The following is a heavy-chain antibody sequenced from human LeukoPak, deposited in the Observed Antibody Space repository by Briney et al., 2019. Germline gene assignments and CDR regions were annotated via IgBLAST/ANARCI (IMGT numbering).Heavy chain of an antibody. V-gene: IGHV3-74*01. CDR2: INHDGSST. D-gene: IGHD3-10*01. Sequence: GGSLRLSCATSGFTFSTFWMHWVRQAPGKGLVWVSRINHDGSSTNYADSVKGRFTISRDNSKNTLYLQMNSLRAEDTAVYYCARASEGKYGSGNYWGQGTLVTVSS. J-gene: IGHJ4*02. CDR1: GFTFSTFW. CDR3: ARASEGKYGSGNY.